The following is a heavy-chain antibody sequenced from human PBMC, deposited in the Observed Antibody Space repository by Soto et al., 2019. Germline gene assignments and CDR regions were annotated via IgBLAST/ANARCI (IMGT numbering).Heavy chain of an antibody. CDR2: IWYDGSNK. V-gene: IGHV3-33*01. J-gene: IGHJ3*02. Sequence: QVQLAESGGGVVQPGRSLRLSCAASGFTFSSYGMHWVRQAPGKGLEWVAVIWYDGSNKYYADPVKGRFTISRDYSKNTLYLQMNSLRAEDTAVYYCARVDTPADVSVGAFDIWGQGTMVTVSS. CDR1: GFTFSSYG. CDR3: ARVDTPADVSVGAFDI. D-gene: IGHD1-26*01.